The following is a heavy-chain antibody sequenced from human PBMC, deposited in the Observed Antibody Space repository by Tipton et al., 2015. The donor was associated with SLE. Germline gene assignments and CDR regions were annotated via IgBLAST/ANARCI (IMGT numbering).Heavy chain of an antibody. CDR1: GGSISSYY. V-gene: IGHV4-4*07. Sequence: TLSLTCTVSGGSISSYYWSWIRQPAGKGLEWIGRIYTSGCTNYNPSLKSRVTMSVDTSKNQFSLKLSSVTAADTAVYYCAGQQLPSVRAFDIWGQGTMVTVSS. D-gene: IGHD6-13*01. CDR2: IYTSGCT. J-gene: IGHJ3*02. CDR3: AGQQLPSVRAFDI.